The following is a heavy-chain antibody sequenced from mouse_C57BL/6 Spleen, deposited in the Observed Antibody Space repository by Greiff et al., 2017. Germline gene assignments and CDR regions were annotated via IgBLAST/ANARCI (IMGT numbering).Heavy chain of an antibody. CDR1: GFTFSDYY. D-gene: IGHD4-1*01. CDR2: INYDGSST. V-gene: IGHV5-16*01. J-gene: IGHJ4*01. Sequence: EVKLLESEGGLVQPGRSLKLSCTASGFTFSDYYMAWVRQVPEKGLEWVANINYDGSSTYYLNSLKSRFIISRDNAKNILYLQMSSLKSEDTATYYCARALGMGAMDYWGQGTSVTVSS. CDR3: ARALGMGAMDY.